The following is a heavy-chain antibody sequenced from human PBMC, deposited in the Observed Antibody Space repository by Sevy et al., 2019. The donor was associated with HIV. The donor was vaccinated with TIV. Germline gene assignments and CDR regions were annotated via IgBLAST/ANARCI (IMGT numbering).Heavy chain of an antibody. CDR2: INDDGSNR. V-gene: IGHV3-74*01. J-gene: IGHJ3*02. D-gene: IGHD3-10*01. Sequence: GGSLRLPCAATGFTFGNYWMHWVRQAPGKGLVWISRINDDGSNRNYADSVKGRFTNSRDNAKNTLYLQMSSMRAEDTAVSHCGREMISMVPGVTDAFDIWGQGTMVTVSS. CDR3: GREMISMVPGVTDAFDI. CDR1: GFTFGNYW.